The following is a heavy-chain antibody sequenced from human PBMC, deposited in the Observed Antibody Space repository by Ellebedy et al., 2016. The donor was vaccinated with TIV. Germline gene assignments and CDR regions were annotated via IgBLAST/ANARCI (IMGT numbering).Heavy chain of an antibody. CDR3: ASRTPQNGPYYYAMDV. CDR2: IRASGDTT. Sequence: PGGSLRLSCIVSEFTFSNYGMSWVRQSPGKGLEWVSAIRASGDTTYYAESVTGRFTISRDNSKNTVSLEMNSLGVEDAAVYYCASRTPQNGPYYYAMDVWGQGTTVTVAS. J-gene: IGHJ6*02. D-gene: IGHD2-8*01. V-gene: IGHV3-23*01. CDR1: EFTFSNYG.